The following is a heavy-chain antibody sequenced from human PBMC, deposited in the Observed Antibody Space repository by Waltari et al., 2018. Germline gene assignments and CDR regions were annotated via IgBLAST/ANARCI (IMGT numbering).Heavy chain of an antibody. CDR3: AVSVVTQAGMDV. CDR1: GGTFSSYA. D-gene: IGHD3-22*01. V-gene: IGHV1-69*01. Sequence: QVQLVQSGAEVKKPGSSVKVSCKASGGTFSSYAISWVRQAPGQGLEWMGGVIPIFGTATYAQKFQGRVTITADESTSTAYMELSSLRSEDTAVYYCAVSVVTQAGMDVWGQGTTVTVSS. CDR2: VIPIFGTA. J-gene: IGHJ6*02.